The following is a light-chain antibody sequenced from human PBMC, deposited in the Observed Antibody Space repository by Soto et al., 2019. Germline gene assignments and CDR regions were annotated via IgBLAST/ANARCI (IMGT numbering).Light chain of an antibody. Sequence: QSVLTQPASGSGSPGQSITISCTGTSSDVVSYNLVSWYQQHPGKAPKLMIYEVSKRPSGVSNRFSGSKSGNTASLTISGLQAEDEADYYCCSYAGSSTYVFGTGTKVTVL. CDR3: CSYAGSSTYV. V-gene: IGLV2-23*02. J-gene: IGLJ1*01. CDR2: EVS. CDR1: SSDVVSYNL.